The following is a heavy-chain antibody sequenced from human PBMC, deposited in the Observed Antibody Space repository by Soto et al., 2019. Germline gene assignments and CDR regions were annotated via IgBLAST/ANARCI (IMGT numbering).Heavy chain of an antibody. CDR1: GGSISSYY. D-gene: IGHD4-4*01. V-gene: IGHV4-59*01. CDR3: ARDALPPLQVFDF. Sequence: PSETLSLTCTVSGGSISSYYWNWIRQPPGKGLEWIGYIHYSGSTNYNPSLKSRVTISVDTSKNQFSLKLNSVTAADTAVYYCARDALPPLQVFDFWGQGTLVTVSS. J-gene: IGHJ4*02. CDR2: IHYSGST.